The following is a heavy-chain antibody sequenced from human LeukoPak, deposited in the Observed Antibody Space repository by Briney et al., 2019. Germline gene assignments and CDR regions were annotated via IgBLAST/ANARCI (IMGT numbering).Heavy chain of an antibody. CDR1: GGSISSYY. CDR3: ARSPYDSSGYYYGAEDPFDY. CDR2: IYYSGST. D-gene: IGHD3-22*01. J-gene: IGHJ4*02. V-gene: IGHV4-59*08. Sequence: SETLSLTCTVSGGSISSYYWSWIRQPPGKGLEWIGYIYYSGSTNYNPSLKSRVTISVDTSKNQFSLKLSSVTAADTAVYYCARSPYDSSGYYYGAEDPFDYWGQGTLVTVSS.